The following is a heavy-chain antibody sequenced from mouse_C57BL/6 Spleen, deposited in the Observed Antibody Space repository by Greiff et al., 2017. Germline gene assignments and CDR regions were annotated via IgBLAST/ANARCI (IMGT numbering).Heavy chain of an antibody. CDR2: IYPGNSDT. CDR1: GYTFTSYW. Sequence: EVQLQQSGTVLARPGASVKMSCKTSGYTFTSYWMHWVKQRPGQGLEWIGAIYPGNSDTSYNQKFKGKAKLTAVTSASTAYMELSSLTNEDSAVYYCTRFYYSNYWCFDVWGTGTTVTVSS. J-gene: IGHJ1*03. V-gene: IGHV1-5*01. CDR3: TRFYYSNYWCFDV. D-gene: IGHD2-5*01.